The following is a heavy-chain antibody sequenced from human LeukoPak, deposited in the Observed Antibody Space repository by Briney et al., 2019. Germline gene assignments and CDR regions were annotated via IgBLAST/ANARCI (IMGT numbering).Heavy chain of an antibody. J-gene: IGHJ4*02. CDR1: GYPFTSYG. Sequence: ASVKVSCKASGYPFTSYGLTWVRQTPGQGLQWDGSAYNGATNYAQIFQGRISMTTDTSTNTGYMELRSLTSDDTAVYYCAREDSNSENFWGQGTLVTVSS. D-gene: IGHD2/OR15-2a*01. CDR2: SAYNGAT. V-gene: IGHV1-18*01. CDR3: AREDSNSENF.